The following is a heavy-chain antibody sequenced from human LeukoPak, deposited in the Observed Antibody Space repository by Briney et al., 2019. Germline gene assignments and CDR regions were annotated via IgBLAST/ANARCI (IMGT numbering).Heavy chain of an antibody. J-gene: IGHJ6*03. Sequence: PGGSLRLSCAASRFTFSSYGMSWVRQTPGKGLEWVSYISSDSRMVNYADSVKGRFAIYRDNAKNSLYLQMNNLRVEDTAVYYCVRDYSGSGPNMDVWGKGTTVTVSS. CDR2: ISSDSRMV. V-gene: IGHV3-48*04. D-gene: IGHD3-10*01. CDR3: VRDYSGSGPNMDV. CDR1: RFTFSSYG.